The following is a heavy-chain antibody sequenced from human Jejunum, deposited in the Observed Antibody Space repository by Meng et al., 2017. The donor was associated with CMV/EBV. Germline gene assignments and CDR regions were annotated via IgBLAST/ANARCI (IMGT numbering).Heavy chain of an antibody. Sequence: SASYSWSWVRQPPGKGLEWIGYISYNGKPHYNPSLESRVTITGDTSKNQFSLKLSSVTAADTALYFCARESMVPVSRYFYYIMDVWGQGTTVTVSS. V-gene: IGHV4-61*01. CDR1: SASYS. CDR3: ARESMVPVSRYFYYIMDV. D-gene: IGHD2-15*01. CDR2: ISYNGKP. J-gene: IGHJ6*02.